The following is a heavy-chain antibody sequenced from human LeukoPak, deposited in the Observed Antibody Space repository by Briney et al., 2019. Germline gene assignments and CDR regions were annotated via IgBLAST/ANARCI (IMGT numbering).Heavy chain of an antibody. V-gene: IGHV3-48*02. CDR2: ISSGSDNI. D-gene: IGHD1-26*01. J-gene: IGHJ4*02. CDR1: GFTFSSYS. CDR3: ARDDAWAFDY. Sequence: GGSLRLSCAASGFTFSSYSMNWDRQAPGRRPEWISYISSGSDNIDYAGSVKGRFTVSRDNAKNSLFLQVTRLRDDDTAVYYCARDDAWAFDYWGQGTRVTVSS.